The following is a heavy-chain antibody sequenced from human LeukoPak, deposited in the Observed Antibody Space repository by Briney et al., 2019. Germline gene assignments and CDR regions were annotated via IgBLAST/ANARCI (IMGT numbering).Heavy chain of an antibody. CDR2: INLNSGGT. V-gene: IGHV1-2*02. CDR3: ARDRAATGTQWWFDP. Sequence: ASVKVSCKASGYTFAGYYMHWVRQAPGQGLEWMGWINLNSGGTKYAQNFQGRVTMTRDTSISTVYMELSSLTSDDTAVYYCARDRAATGTQWWFDPWGQGTLVTVSS. J-gene: IGHJ5*02. CDR1: GYTFAGYY. D-gene: IGHD6-13*01.